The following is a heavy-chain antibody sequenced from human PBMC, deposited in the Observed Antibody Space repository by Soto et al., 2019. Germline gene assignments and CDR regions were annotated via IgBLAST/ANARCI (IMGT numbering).Heavy chain of an antibody. V-gene: IGHV1-69*13. CDR1: AGTFPHYG. J-gene: IGHJ5*02. D-gene: IGHD7-27*01. CDR3: ACNWGNSLKNCLDP. Sequence: SVKVSCKASAGTFPHYGLSWVRQAPGQGLEWIGGIIPVLASTTYAQNFQGRVSIIADASTNTVYMELGSLRSDDTAVYYCACNWGNSLKNCLDPWGQGTLVTVSS. CDR2: IIPVLAST.